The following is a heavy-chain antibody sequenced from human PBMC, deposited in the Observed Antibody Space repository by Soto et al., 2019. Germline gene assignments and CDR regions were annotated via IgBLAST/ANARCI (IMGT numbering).Heavy chain of an antibody. J-gene: IGHJ4*02. D-gene: IGHD3-10*01. Sequence: GGSLRLSCAASGFTFSSYGMHWVRQAPGKGLEWVAVISYDGSNKYYADSVKGRFTISRDNSKNTLYLQMNSLRAEDTAVYYCAKEKDVLWFGESAGFDYWGQGTLVTVSS. V-gene: IGHV3-30*18. CDR3: AKEKDVLWFGESAGFDY. CDR1: GFTFSSYG. CDR2: ISYDGSNK.